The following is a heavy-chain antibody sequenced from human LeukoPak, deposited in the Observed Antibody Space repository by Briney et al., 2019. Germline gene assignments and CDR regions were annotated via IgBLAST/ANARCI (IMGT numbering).Heavy chain of an antibody. V-gene: IGHV1-18*01. CDR3: ARGSDYYGSGSYLPAFDI. Sequence: ASVKASCKASGYTFTSYGISWVRQAAGQGVKWMGWISAYNGNANYAQKLQGRVTMTTDQATRTAYMEQRRLRSDDTAVYYCARGSDYYGSGSYLPAFDIWGQGTMVTVSS. J-gene: IGHJ3*02. D-gene: IGHD3-10*01. CDR2: ISAYNGNA. CDR1: GYTFTSYG.